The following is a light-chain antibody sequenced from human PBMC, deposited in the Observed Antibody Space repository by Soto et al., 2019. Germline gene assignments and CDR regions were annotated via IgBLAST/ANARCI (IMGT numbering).Light chain of an antibody. Sequence: DIQITQYPSTLSASVGDRVTITCRASQSISSWLAWYQQKPGKAPKLLIYDASSLESGVPSRFSSSGSGTEFTLTISSLQPDDFATYYCQQYNSYSGTFGQGTKVDIK. CDR2: DAS. V-gene: IGKV1-5*01. J-gene: IGKJ1*01. CDR3: QQYNSYSGT. CDR1: QSISSW.